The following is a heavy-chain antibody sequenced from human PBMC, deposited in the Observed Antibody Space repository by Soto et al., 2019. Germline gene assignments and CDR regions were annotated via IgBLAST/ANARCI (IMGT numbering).Heavy chain of an antibody. Sequence: GGSLRLSCAASGFTFSSYSMNWVRQAPGKGLEWVSSISSSSSYIYYADSVKGRFTISRDNAKNSLYLQMNSLRAEDTAVYYCARGGPYASSSWYFAWGNWFDPWGQGTLVTVSS. CDR3: ARGGPYASSSWYFAWGNWFDP. CDR2: ISSSSSYI. CDR1: GFTFSSYS. D-gene: IGHD6-13*01. V-gene: IGHV3-21*01. J-gene: IGHJ5*02.